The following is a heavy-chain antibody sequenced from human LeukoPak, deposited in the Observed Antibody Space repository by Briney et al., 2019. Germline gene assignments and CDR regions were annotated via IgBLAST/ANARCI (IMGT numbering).Heavy chain of an antibody. CDR2: ISYDGSNK. J-gene: IGHJ4*02. D-gene: IGHD6-19*01. CDR3: AKLSSGWQIDY. V-gene: IGHV3-30*18. Sequence: PGGSLRLSCAASGFTFSSYGMHWVRQAPGKGLEWVAVISYDGSNKYYADSVKGRFTISRDNSKNTQYLQMNSMRAEDTAVYYCAKLSSGWQIDYWGQGTLVTVSS. CDR1: GFTFSSYG.